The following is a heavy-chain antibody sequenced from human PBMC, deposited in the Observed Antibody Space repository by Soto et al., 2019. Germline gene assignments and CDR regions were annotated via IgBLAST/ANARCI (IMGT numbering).Heavy chain of an antibody. V-gene: IGHV1-46*03. Sequence: GASVKVSCKASGYTFTSYYMHWVRQAPGQGLEWMGIINPSGGSTSYAQKFQGRVTMTRDTSTSTVYMELSSLRSEDTALYYCASRPSSGWPREDAFDIWGQGTMVTVSS. D-gene: IGHD6-19*01. J-gene: IGHJ3*02. CDR3: ASRPSSGWPREDAFDI. CDR2: INPSGGST. CDR1: GYTFTSYY.